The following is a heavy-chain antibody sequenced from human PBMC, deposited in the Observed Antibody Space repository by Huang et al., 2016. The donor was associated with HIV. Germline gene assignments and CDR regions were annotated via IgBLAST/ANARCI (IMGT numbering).Heavy chain of an antibody. CDR1: GFTFTNYG. Sequence: QVQLVQSGAEVKRPGASLKVSCKTSGFTFTNYGFSWVRQAPGQGLEWLGWVSANSGDSNYEGKFEGRVSMTTEKTSGTAYMELRRLTSDDTATYYCVRESLYFGDFLFDHWGQGTPVTVSA. CDR3: VRESLYFGDFLFDH. D-gene: IGHD3-10*01. CDR2: VSANSGDS. V-gene: IGHV1-18*04. J-gene: IGHJ4*02.